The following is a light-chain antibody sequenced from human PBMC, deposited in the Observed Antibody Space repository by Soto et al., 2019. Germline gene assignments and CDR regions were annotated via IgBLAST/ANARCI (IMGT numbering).Light chain of an antibody. Sequence: QSALTQPRSVSGSPGQSVTISCTGTSSDIGGYNYVSWYQQHPGKAPKLIIYDVSERPSGVPDRFSGSKSGNTASLTISGLQTEDEADYYCCSYAGTYTPPFGTGTKVNVL. CDR3: CSYAGTYTPP. J-gene: IGLJ1*01. CDR2: DVS. CDR1: SSDIGGYNY. V-gene: IGLV2-11*01.